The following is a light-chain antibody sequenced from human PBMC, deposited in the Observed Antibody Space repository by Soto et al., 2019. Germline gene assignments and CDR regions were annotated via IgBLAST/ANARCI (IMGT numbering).Light chain of an antibody. J-gene: IGKJ4*01. CDR2: AAS. Sequence: DIQMTQSPSSVSSSVGDGVTITCGASRDISSWLAWYQQKPGKAPKLLIYAASSLRSGVPSRFSGSGSGTDFTLTISSLQPEDFATYYCQQANSFPPTFGGGTKVDIK. V-gene: IGKV1-12*01. CDR1: RDISSW. CDR3: QQANSFPPT.